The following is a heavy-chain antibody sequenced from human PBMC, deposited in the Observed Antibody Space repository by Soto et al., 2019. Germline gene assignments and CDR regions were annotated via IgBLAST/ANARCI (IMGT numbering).Heavy chain of an antibody. D-gene: IGHD2-2*01. J-gene: IGHJ6*02. CDR1: GGSFSGYY. CDR3: ANQRSRAKPYYYGMDV. Sequence: SETLSLTCAVYGGSFSGYYWSWIRQPPGKGLEWIGEINHSGSTNYNPSLKSRVTISVDTSKNQFSLKLSSVTAEDTAVYYCANQRSRAKPYYYGMDVWGQGTTVTVSS. CDR2: INHSGST. V-gene: IGHV4-34*01.